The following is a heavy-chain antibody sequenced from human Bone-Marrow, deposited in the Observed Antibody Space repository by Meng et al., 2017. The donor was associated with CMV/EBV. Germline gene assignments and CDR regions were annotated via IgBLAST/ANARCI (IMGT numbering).Heavy chain of an antibody. V-gene: IGHV3-21*01. CDR2: ISSSSSYI. J-gene: IGHJ6*02. CDR3: ARDSILGEWLWFGGPVTTIGDYGMDV. D-gene: IGHD3-10*01. CDR1: GFTFSSYS. Sequence: GGSLRLSCAASGFTFSSYSMNWVRQAPGKGLEWVSSISSSSSYIYYADSVKGRFTISRDNAKNSLYLQMNSLRAEDTAVYYCARDSILGEWLWFGGPVTTIGDYGMDVWGQGTTVTASS.